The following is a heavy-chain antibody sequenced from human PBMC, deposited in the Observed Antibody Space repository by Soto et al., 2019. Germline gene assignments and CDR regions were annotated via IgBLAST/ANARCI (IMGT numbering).Heavy chain of an antibody. CDR2: IYYSGST. V-gene: IGHV4-30-4*01. Sequence: SETLSLTCTVSGGSISSGDYYWSWIRQPPGKGLEWIGYIYYSGSTYYNPSLKSRVTISVDTSKNQFSLKLSSVTAADTAVYYCARDRIVGATSHPYYYYYGMDVWGQGTTVTVSS. D-gene: IGHD1-26*01. J-gene: IGHJ6*02. CDR3: ARDRIVGATSHPYYYYYGMDV. CDR1: GGSISSGDYY.